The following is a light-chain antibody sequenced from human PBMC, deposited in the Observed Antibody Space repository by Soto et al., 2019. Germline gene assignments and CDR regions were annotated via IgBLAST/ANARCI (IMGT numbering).Light chain of an antibody. CDR1: SSDVGSYNR. CDR2: EVS. Sequence: QSALTQPPSVSGSPGQSVTISCSGTSSDVGSYNRVSWYQQPPGTAPKLMSYEVSNRPSGVPDRFSGSKSGNKASLTISGLQAEDEADYYGSSFTSSSTYVFGTGTKVTGL. J-gene: IGLJ1*01. CDR3: SSFTSSSTYV. V-gene: IGLV2-18*02.